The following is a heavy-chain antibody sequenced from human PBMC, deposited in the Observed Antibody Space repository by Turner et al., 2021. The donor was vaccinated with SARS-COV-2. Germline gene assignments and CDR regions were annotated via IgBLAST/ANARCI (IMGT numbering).Heavy chain of an antibody. Sequence: VQLVEAGGGGVRPGGWERLDSPASGFTFSSYGMYWVRQAPGKGLEWVAVISYDGSNKYYADSVKGRFTISRDNSKNTLYLQMNSLRAEDTAVYYCAKDPPYDYCGCFDYWGQGTLVTVSS. CDR2: ISYDGSNK. J-gene: IGHJ4*02. D-gene: IGHD3-10*01. CDR1: GFTFSSYG. CDR3: AKDPPYDYCGCFDY. V-gene: IGHV3-30*19.